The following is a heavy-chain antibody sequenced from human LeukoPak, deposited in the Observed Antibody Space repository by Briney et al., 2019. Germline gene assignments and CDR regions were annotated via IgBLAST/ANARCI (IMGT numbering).Heavy chain of an antibody. V-gene: IGHV3-48*04. CDR1: GFTFSSYS. Sequence: PGGSLRLSCAASGFTFSSYSMNWVRQAPGKGLEWVSYISSSSSTIYYADSVKGRFTISRDNAKNSLYLQMNSLRAEDTAVYYCARAPEYYYDSSGYYFDYWGQGTLVTVSS. D-gene: IGHD3-22*01. CDR3: ARAPEYYYDSSGYYFDY. J-gene: IGHJ4*02. CDR2: ISSSSSTI.